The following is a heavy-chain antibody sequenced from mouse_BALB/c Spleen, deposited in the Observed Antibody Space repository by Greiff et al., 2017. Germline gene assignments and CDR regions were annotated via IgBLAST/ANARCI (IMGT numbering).Heavy chain of an antibody. V-gene: IGHV7-3*02. J-gene: IGHJ2*01. CDR2: IRNKANVYTT. CDR3: ARDVNWYFDY. CDR1: GFTFTDYY. Sequence: EVKLMESGGGLVQPGGSLRLSCATSGFTFTDYYMSWVRQPPGKALEWLGFIRNKANVYTTEYSASVKGRFTISRDNSQSILYLQMNTLRAEDSATYYCARDVNWYFDYWGQGTTLTVSS. D-gene: IGHD4-1*01.